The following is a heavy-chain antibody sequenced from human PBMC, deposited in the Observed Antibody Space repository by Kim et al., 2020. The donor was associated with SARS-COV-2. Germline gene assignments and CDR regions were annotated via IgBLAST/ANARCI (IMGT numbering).Heavy chain of an antibody. Sequence: SETLSLTCTISGASIGTDYWTWIRQPPGGGLEWIGYIFYTGKTSYNPSLKRRVSLSLDTSRNQFSLNLNSVTAADSAVYFCARLPDINGWPFDYWAQGT. D-gene: IGHD6-19*01. J-gene: IGHJ4*02. CDR1: GASIGTDY. CDR2: IFYTGKT. CDR3: ARLPDINGWPFDY. V-gene: IGHV4-59*08.